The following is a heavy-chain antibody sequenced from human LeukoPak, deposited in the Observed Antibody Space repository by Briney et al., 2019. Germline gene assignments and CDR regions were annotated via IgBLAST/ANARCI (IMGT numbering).Heavy chain of an antibody. Sequence: GGSLRLSCAASGFTFSSYGMHWVRQAPGKGLEWVAFIRYDGSNKYYADSVKGRFTISRDNSKNTLYLQMNSLRAEDTAVYYCAKIRSNLGYCSSTSRRGDAFDIWGQGTMVTVSS. CDR1: GFTFSSYG. J-gene: IGHJ3*02. CDR2: IRYDGSNK. CDR3: AKIRSNLGYCSSTSRRGDAFDI. D-gene: IGHD2-2*01. V-gene: IGHV3-30*02.